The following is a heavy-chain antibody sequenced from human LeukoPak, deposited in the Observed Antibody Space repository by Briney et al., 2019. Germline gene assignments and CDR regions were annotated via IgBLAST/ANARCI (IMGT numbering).Heavy chain of an antibody. CDR3: ALSNEAFDSAGYFDY. J-gene: IGHJ4*02. CDR1: GYTFTNYW. V-gene: IGHV5-51*01. D-gene: IGHD3-22*01. CDR2: IYPNNSDS. Sequence: GASLKISCKGSGYTFTNYWVGWVRQMPGKSLEWMGTIYPNNSDSRYNPSFRGQVTISVDRSITTAYLLWKSLKASDTAIYYCALSNEAFDSAGYFDYWGQGTLVTVTS.